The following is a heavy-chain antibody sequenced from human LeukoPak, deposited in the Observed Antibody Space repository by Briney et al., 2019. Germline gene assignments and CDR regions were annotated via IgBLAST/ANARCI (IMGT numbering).Heavy chain of an antibody. CDR1: GFTFSSYD. Sequence: GGSLRLSCAASGFTFSSYDMHWVRHTPGKGLVWGSGMSWNSGRINYADSVEGGVTISRDNAKNSLYLKMHSLRAEDTALYYCEKDVYRSGTGYFDYWGQGTLVTVAS. CDR2: MSWNSGRI. D-gene: IGHD6-19*01. V-gene: IGHV3-9*01. CDR3: EKDVYRSGTGYFDY. J-gene: IGHJ4*02.